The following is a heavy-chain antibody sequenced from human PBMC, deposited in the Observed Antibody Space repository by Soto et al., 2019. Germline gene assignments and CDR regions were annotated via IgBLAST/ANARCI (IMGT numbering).Heavy chain of an antibody. CDR3: ALIIMGSWDY. D-gene: IGHD6-13*01. Sequence: QVTLKESVPVVVKPTETLTLTCTVSGFSLTNDIMGVSWLRQPPGKALEWLAHIFSTDERSYSTPLKTRLTISKDNSKSQVVLVMTNMDPMDTATCYSALIIMGSWDYWGQGILVTASS. CDR2: IFSTDER. CDR1: GFSLTNDIMG. V-gene: IGHV2-26*01. J-gene: IGHJ4*02.